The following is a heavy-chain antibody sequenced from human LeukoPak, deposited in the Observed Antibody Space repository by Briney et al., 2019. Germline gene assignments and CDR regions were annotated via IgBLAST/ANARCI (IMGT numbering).Heavy chain of an antibody. CDR1: DFSISNPYY. CDR2: IYHSRNT. J-gene: IGHJ2*01. V-gene: IGHV4-38-2*01. D-gene: IGHD6-6*01. Sequence: PSGTLSLTCAVSDFSISNPYYWGWVRQPPGKGLEWIGNIYHSRNTYYNPSLKSRVTNSVDTSKNHLSLRLNSVTAADTAVYYCARVEWGSVAALDDWYFDLWGRGTLVAVSS. CDR3: ARVEWGSVAALDDWYFDL.